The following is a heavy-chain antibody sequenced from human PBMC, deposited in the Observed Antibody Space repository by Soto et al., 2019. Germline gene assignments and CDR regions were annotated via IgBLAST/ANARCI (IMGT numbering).Heavy chain of an antibody. CDR3: ARGLGGSYS. Sequence: QVQLQQWGAGLLKPSETLSLTCAVYGGSFSGYYWSWIRQPPGKGLEWIGEINHSGSTNYNPSLNSRVTISVDTSKNQFSLKLSSVTAAEPAVYYCARGLGGSYSWGQGTLVTVSS. CDR1: GGSFSGYY. V-gene: IGHV4-34*01. J-gene: IGHJ4*02. D-gene: IGHD1-26*01. CDR2: INHSGST.